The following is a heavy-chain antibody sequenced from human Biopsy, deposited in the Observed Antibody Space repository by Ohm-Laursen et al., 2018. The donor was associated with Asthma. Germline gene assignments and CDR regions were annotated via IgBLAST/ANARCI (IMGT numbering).Heavy chain of an antibody. CDR1: GGSISSGGYS. V-gene: IGHV4-30-2*01. J-gene: IGHJ4*02. CDR3: ARVKDGYNFDY. Sequence: SQTLSLTCAVSGGSISSGGYSWSWIRQPPGKGLEWIGYIYHSGSTYYNPSLKSRVTISGDRSKNQSPLKLSSVTAADTAVYYCARVKDGYNFDYWGQGTLVTVSS. D-gene: IGHD5-24*01. CDR2: IYHSGST.